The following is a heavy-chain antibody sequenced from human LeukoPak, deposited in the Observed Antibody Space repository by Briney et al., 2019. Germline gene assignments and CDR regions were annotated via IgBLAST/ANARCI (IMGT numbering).Heavy chain of an antibody. J-gene: IGHJ4*02. D-gene: IGHD2-2*01. V-gene: IGHV3-23*01. CDR2: IYYSGGNT. Sequence: GGSLRLSCAASGFMFSNFAMSWVRQAPGKGLEWVSTIYYSGGNTYSADSMKGRFTISRDNAKNTLYLQMNSLRAEDTAVYYCAKDQGQAVVPRRFDYWGQGTLVTVSS. CDR3: AKDQGQAVVPRRFDY. CDR1: GFMFSNFA.